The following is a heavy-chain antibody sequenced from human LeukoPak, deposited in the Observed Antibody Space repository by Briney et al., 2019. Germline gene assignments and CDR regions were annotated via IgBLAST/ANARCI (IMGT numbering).Heavy chain of an antibody. J-gene: IGHJ4*02. V-gene: IGHV5-51*01. Sequence: WXGIIYPGDSDTRYSPSFQGQVTISADKSISTAYLQWSSLKASDTAMYYCASSEYSSSWYGSDYWGQGTLVTVSS. CDR2: IYPGDSDT. CDR3: ASSEYSSSWYGSDY. D-gene: IGHD6-13*01.